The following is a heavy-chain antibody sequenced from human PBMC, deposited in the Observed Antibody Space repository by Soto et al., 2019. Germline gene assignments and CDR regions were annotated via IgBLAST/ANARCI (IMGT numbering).Heavy chain of an antibody. J-gene: IGHJ4*02. CDR1: GGSFSGYY. CDR3: ARPGIVGATHYFDY. D-gene: IGHD1-26*01. Sequence: SETLSLTCAVYGGSFSGYYWSWIRQPPGKGLEWIGEINHSGSTNYNPSLKSRVTISVDTSKNQFSLKLSSVTAADTAVYYCARPGIVGATHYFDYWGQGTLVTVSS. V-gene: IGHV4-34*01. CDR2: INHSGST.